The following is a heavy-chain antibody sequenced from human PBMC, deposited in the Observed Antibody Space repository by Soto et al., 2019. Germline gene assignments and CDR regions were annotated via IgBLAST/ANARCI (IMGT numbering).Heavy chain of an antibody. V-gene: IGHV4-34*01. CDR2: INHSGST. Sequence: QVQLQQWGAGLLKPSETLSLTCAVYGGSFSGYYWSWIRQPPGKGLGWIGEINHSGSTNYNPSLQSRVTISVDTSKNQFSLKLSSVTAADTAVYYCAREAGGDNWSGGDYWGQGTLVTVSS. J-gene: IGHJ4*02. CDR3: AREAGGDNWSGGDY. D-gene: IGHD1-20*01. CDR1: GGSFSGYY.